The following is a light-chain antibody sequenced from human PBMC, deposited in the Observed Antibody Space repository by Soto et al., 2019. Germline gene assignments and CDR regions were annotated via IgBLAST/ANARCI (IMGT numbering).Light chain of an antibody. CDR2: SND. V-gene: IGLV1-44*01. CDR3: AAWDDSLNGPV. CDR1: SSNVGSNT. Sequence: QSVLTQPPSASGTPGQRGTISCSGSSSNVGSNTVNWYQQLPGTAPKVLIYSNDQRPSGVPDRFSGSKSGTSASLAISGLQSEDEADYYCAAWDDSLNGPVFGGGTKLTV. J-gene: IGLJ2*01.